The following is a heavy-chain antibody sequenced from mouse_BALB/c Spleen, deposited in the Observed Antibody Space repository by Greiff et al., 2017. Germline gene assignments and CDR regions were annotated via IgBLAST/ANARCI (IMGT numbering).Heavy chain of an antibody. CDR1: GYSFTDYI. D-gene: IGHD2-3*01. J-gene: IGHJ4*01. V-gene: IGHV1-39*01. CDR3: ARKGWLLQAMDY. Sequence: VQLQQTGPELVKPGASVKISCKASGYSFTDYIMLWVKQSHGKSLEWIGNINPYYGSTSYNLKFKGKATLTVDKSSSTAYMQLNSLTSEDSAVYYCARKGWLLQAMDYWGQGTSVTVSS. CDR2: INPYYGST.